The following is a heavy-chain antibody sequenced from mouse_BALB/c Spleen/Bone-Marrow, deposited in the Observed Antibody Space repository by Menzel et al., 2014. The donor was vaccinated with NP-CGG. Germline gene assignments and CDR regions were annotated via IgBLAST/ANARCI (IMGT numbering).Heavy chain of an antibody. Sequence: EVLVVESGGGLVQPGGSLKLSCAASGFDFSRYWMSWVRQAPGKGLEWIGEINPHSSTINYTPSLKDKFIISRDNAKNTQYLQMSKVRSEDTALYYCARLNYYGNLFVWGAGTPVTVSS. CDR1: GFDFSRYW. CDR2: INPHSSTI. D-gene: IGHD1-1*01. CDR3: ARLNYYGNLFV. J-gene: IGHJ1*01. V-gene: IGHV4-1*02.